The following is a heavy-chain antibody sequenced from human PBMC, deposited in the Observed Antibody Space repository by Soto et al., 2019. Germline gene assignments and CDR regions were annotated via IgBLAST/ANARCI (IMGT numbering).Heavy chain of an antibody. CDR1: GFTFSSYG. CDR3: AKFPGYYGDYTDY. Sequence: PGGSLRLSCAASGFTFSSYGVHWVRQAPGKGLEWVAVISYDGSNKYYADSVKGRFTISRDNSKNTLYLQMNSLRAEDTAVYYCAKFPGYYGDYTDYWGQGT. D-gene: IGHD4-17*01. V-gene: IGHV3-30*18. CDR2: ISYDGSNK. J-gene: IGHJ4*02.